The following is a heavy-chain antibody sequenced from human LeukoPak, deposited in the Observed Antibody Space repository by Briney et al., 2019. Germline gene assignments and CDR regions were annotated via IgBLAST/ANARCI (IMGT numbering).Heavy chain of an antibody. J-gene: IGHJ4*02. V-gene: IGHV4-4*07. Sequence: PSETLSLTCTVSGASISSYYWSWIRQPAGKGLEWIGRIYSSGNTNYNPALKSRVIMSVDTSRNQLSLKLSSVTAADTAVYYCARDYDKAFDSWGQGTLVTLSS. CDR1: GASISSYY. CDR2: IYSSGNT. CDR3: ARDYDKAFDS. D-gene: IGHD3-9*01.